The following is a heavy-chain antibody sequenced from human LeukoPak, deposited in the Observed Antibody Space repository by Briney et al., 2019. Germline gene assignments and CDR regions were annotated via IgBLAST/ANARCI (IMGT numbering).Heavy chain of an antibody. CDR2: FYTSGTT. Sequence: SETLSLTCTVSGGSISSYYWSWIRQPAGKGLEWIGRFYTSGTTNYNPSLKSRVTMSIDTSKNQVSLKMRSVTAADTAVYYCARTVVTLDWYFDLWGRGTLVSVSS. V-gene: IGHV4-4*07. J-gene: IGHJ2*01. CDR3: ARTVVTLDWYFDL. D-gene: IGHD4-23*01. CDR1: GGSISSYY.